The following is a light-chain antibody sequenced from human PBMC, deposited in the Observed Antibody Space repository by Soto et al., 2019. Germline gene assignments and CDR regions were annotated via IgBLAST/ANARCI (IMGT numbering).Light chain of an antibody. CDR2: SVT. CDR3: SSATSSSTYL. Sequence: QSALTQPASVSGSPGQSITISCTGTSSDVGAYSSVSWYQQHPDKAPKLIIFSVTSRTSGLSDRFSGSKSDNTASLTISGLRTEDEADYYCSSATSSSTYLFGTGTKVTVL. J-gene: IGLJ1*01. CDR1: SSDVGAYSS. V-gene: IGLV2-14*03.